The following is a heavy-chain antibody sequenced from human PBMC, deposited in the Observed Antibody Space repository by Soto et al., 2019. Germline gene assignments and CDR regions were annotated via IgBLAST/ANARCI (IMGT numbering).Heavy chain of an antibody. CDR1: GFTFRSYG. D-gene: IGHD4-4*01. Sequence: VQLVESGGGVVQPGRSLRLSCAASGFTFRSYGMHWVRQAPGKGLERVAVIWFDGGTKFYADSVKGRFTISRDNSKNTVDLQMDSLRVEDSAVYYCARLEGDDSNSGGFDYWGQGTLVTVSS. V-gene: IGHV3-33*01. J-gene: IGHJ4*02. CDR2: IWFDGGTK. CDR3: ARLEGDDSNSGGFDY.